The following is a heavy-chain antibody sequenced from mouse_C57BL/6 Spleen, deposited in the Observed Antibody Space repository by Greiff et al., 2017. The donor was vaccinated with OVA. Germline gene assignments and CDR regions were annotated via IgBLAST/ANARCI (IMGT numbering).Heavy chain of an antibody. D-gene: IGHD5-1*01. Sequence: QVQLQQSGAELVRPGPSVTVSCKASGYAFPNYLIAWVKQRPGQGLEWIGVINPGSGGPNYNEKFKGQAKLTADKSPSTAYMQLSSLTSEDSAVHFYARSGYLGAMDYWGQGTSVTVSS. CDR1: GYAFPNYL. J-gene: IGHJ4*01. CDR3: ARSGYLGAMDY. V-gene: IGHV1-54*01. CDR2: INPGSGGP.